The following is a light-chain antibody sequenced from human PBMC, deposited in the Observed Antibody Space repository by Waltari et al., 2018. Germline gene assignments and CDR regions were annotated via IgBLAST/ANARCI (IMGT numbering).Light chain of an antibody. J-gene: IGKJ2*01. CDR3: QQYYSLSI. CDR1: QSINIW. V-gene: IGKV1-5*03. CDR2: KAS. Sequence: DIQMTQSPSTLSASVGDTVTITCRASQSINIWVAWYQQKPGKAPKLLISKASSSESGVPSRFSGSGFGTEFTLTISSLQPDDFATYYCQQYYSLSIFGQGTKLEIK.